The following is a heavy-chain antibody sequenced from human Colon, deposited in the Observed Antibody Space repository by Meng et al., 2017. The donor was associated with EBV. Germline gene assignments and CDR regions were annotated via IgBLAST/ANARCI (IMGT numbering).Heavy chain of an antibody. V-gene: IGHV3-30*18. CDR2: TSSDGSNR. CDR1: RFSFGNFA. J-gene: IGHJ4*02. CDR3: AKPIEYYDDAGPYFDY. Sequence: QVQLVEAGGGVVQPGRSLGLSCAASRFSFGNFAMHWVRQAPGKGLEWVAVTSSDGSNRHYADSVKGRFTISRDNSKNTVYLQMNSLRAEDTAVYYCAKPIEYYDDAGPYFDYWGQGTLVTVSS. D-gene: IGHD3-16*01.